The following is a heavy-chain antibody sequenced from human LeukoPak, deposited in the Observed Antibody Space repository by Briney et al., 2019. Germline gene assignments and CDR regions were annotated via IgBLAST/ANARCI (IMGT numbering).Heavy chain of an antibody. Sequence: GASVKVSCKASGYTFTGYYMHWVRQAPGQGLEWMGWINPNSGGTNYAQKFQGRVTMTRDTSISTAYMELSRLRSDDTAVYYRAIWFGELSSPNWFDPWGQGTLVTVSS. CDR3: AIWFGELSSPNWFDP. V-gene: IGHV1-2*02. CDR1: GYTFTGYY. CDR2: INPNSGGT. D-gene: IGHD3-10*01. J-gene: IGHJ5*02.